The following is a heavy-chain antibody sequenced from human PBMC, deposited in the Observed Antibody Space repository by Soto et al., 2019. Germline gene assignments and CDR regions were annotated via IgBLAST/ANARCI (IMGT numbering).Heavy chain of an antibody. CDR2: INHSGST. CDR3: ARKGRYSYGY. V-gene: IGHV4-34*01. Sequence: PSETLSLTCAVYGGSFSGYYWSWIRQPPGKGLEWIGEINHSGSTNYNPSLKSRVTISVDTSKNQFSLKLSSATAADTAVYYCARKGRYSYGYWGQGTLVTVSS. D-gene: IGHD5-18*01. CDR1: GGSFSGYY. J-gene: IGHJ4*02.